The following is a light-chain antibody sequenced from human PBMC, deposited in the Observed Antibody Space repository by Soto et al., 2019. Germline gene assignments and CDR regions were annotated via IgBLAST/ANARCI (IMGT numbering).Light chain of an antibody. Sequence: QPVLTQPPSVSGAPGQRVTISCTGSSSNIGANHDVHWYQQLPGTAPKLLIYGNTNRPSGVPDRFSGSKSGTSASLAITGLQAEDEADYYCQSYDSRLTGVMFGGGTKVTVL. CDR3: QSYDSRLTGVM. V-gene: IGLV1-40*01. J-gene: IGLJ3*02. CDR1: SSNIGANHD. CDR2: GNT.